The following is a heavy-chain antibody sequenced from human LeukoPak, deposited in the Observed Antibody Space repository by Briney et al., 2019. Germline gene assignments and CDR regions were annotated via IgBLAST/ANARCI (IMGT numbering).Heavy chain of an antibody. J-gene: IGHJ4*02. V-gene: IGHV3-33*06. CDR3: AKDSSGTGLTYYFDY. CDR2: IWYDGSNK. CDR1: GFTFSCYG. Sequence: GRSLRLSCAASGFTFSCYGMHWVRQAPGKGLEWVAVIWYDGSNKYYADSVKGRFTISRDNSKNTLYLQMNSLRAEDTAVYYCAKDSSGTGLTYYFDYWGQGTLVTVSS. D-gene: IGHD1-14*01.